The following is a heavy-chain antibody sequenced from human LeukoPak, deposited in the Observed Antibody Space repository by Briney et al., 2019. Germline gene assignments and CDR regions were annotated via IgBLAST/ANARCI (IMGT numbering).Heavy chain of an antibody. CDR2: IRYDGSNK. Sequence: PGGSLRLSCAASGFTFISYSIHWVRQAPGKGLEWVAFIRYDGSNKYYADSVKGRFTISRDNSKNTVYLQMNSLRAEDTAVYYCARDRVWYSSGWLLFDYWGQGTLVTVSS. CDR1: GFTFISYS. D-gene: IGHD6-19*01. V-gene: IGHV3-30*02. CDR3: ARDRVWYSSGWLLFDY. J-gene: IGHJ4*02.